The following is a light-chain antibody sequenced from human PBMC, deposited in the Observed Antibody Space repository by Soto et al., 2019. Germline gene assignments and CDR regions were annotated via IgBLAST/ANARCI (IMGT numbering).Light chain of an antibody. J-gene: IGLJ1*01. CDR3: NSYTSSSTHV. V-gene: IGLV2-14*01. CDR2: EVG. Sequence: QSVLTQPASVSGSPGQSITISCTGSSSDVGGHNHVSWYQQHPGKAPKLIIYEVGNRPSGVSNLFSGSKSGNTASLTFSGFQAEDEADYYRNSYTSSSTHVFGTGTKLTVL. CDR1: SSDVGGHNH.